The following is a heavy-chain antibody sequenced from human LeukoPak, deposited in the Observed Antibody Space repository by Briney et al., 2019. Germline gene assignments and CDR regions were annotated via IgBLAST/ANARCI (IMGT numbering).Heavy chain of an antibody. Sequence: GESLKISCKGSGYSFTSYWIGWVRQMPGKGLEWLGIIYPGDSDTRYSPSFQGQVTISADKSISTAYLQWSSLKASDTAMYYCARQSIVGATPGDAFDIWGQGTMVTVSS. J-gene: IGHJ3*02. V-gene: IGHV5-51*01. CDR2: IYPGDSDT. D-gene: IGHD1-26*01. CDR3: ARQSIVGATPGDAFDI. CDR1: GYSFTSYW.